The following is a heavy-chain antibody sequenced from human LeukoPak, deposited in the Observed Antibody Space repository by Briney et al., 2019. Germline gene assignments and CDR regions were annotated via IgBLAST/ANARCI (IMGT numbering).Heavy chain of an antibody. J-gene: IGHJ5*02. CDR2: IYNGVNT. CDR1: GASFSSASY. CDR3: ARSRAFNSGAFDP. V-gene: IGHV4-61*01. D-gene: IGHD1-26*01. Sequence: SETLSLTCTVSGASFSSASYWSWIRQPPGKGVEWIAHIYNGVNTNYNPSLKSRVTISVDTSKNQFSLRLNSVTAADTAVYYCARSRAFNSGAFDPWGQGSLVTVSS.